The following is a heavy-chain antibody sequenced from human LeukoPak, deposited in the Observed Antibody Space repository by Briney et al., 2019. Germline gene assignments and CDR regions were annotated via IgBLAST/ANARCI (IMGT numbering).Heavy chain of an antibody. J-gene: IGHJ4*02. CDR1: GFTFSSYS. V-gene: IGHV3-21*01. CDR3: AGGGSSGYYLDY. Sequence: PGGSLRLSCAASGFTFSSYSMNWVRQAPGKGLEWVSSISSSSNYIYYADSVKGRFTISRDNAKNSLYLQMNSLRAEDTAVYYCAGGGSSGYYLDYWGQGTLVTVSS. CDR2: ISSSSNYI. D-gene: IGHD3-22*01.